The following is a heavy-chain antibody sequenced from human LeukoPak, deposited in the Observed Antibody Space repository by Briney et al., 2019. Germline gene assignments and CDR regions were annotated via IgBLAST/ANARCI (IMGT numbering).Heavy chain of an antibody. Sequence: KTSETLSLTCSVSSGSISTNHYYWAWIRQPPGKGLEWIGNIYYSGSTHYKSSLKSRVTISGDTSKNHFSLKLSSVTAADTAVYYCAGGSYGSGSYYCGQGTLVTVSS. D-gene: IGHD3-10*01. CDR2: IYYSGST. CDR1: SGSISTNHYY. V-gene: IGHV4-39*02. CDR3: AGGSYGSGSYY. J-gene: IGHJ4*02.